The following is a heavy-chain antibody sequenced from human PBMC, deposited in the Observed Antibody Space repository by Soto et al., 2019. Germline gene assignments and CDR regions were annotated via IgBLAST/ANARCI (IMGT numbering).Heavy chain of an antibody. J-gene: IGHJ1*01. CDR3: ARHKETTVTPEH. Sequence: SETLSLTCTVSGGSISSSSYYWGWIRQPPGKGLEWIGSIYYSGSTYYNPSLKSRVTISVDTSKNQFSLKLSSVTAADTAVYYCARHKETTVTPEHWGQGTLVTVSS. D-gene: IGHD4-17*01. V-gene: IGHV4-39*01. CDR1: GGSISSSSYY. CDR2: IYYSGST.